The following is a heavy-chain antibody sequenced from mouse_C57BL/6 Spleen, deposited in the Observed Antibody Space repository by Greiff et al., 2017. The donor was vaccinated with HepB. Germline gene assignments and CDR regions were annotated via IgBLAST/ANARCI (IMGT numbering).Heavy chain of an antibody. Sequence: QVQLKESGAELVRPGASVTLSCKASGYTFTDYDMHWVKQTPVHGLEWIGAIDPETGGTAYNQKFKGKAILTADKSSSTAYMELRSLTSEDSAVYYCTRNWDGFAYWGQGTLVTVSA. V-gene: IGHV1-15*01. CDR3: TRNWDGFAY. CDR1: GYTFTDYD. D-gene: IGHD4-1*01. CDR2: IDPETGGT. J-gene: IGHJ3*01.